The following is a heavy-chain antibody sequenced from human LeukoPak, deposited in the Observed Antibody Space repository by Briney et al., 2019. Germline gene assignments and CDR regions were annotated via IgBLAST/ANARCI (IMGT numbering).Heavy chain of an antibody. D-gene: IGHD6-6*01. CDR1: GYTFTSYD. Sequence: ASVKVSCKASGYTFTSYDINWVRQATGQGLEWMGWMNPNSGNTGYAQKIQGRVTMTRNTSISTAYMELSSLRSEDTAVYYCARGWKYSSPFYYYYYMDVWGKGTTVTISS. J-gene: IGHJ6*03. V-gene: IGHV1-8*01. CDR3: ARGWKYSSPFYYYYYMDV. CDR2: MNPNSGNT.